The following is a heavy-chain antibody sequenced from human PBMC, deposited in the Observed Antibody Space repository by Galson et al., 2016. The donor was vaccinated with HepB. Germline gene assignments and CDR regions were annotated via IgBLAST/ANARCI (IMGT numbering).Heavy chain of an antibody. V-gene: IGHV4-59*02. Sequence: SETLSLTCSVSGGSVSSDYWSWIRQPPGKGLEWIAYIHYSGSTDYNPSLKSRVSISLDTSKNQFSLRLTSVTAADTAGYYGARADCTNSVCPLDCWGQGTLVTVSA. CDR2: IHYSGST. CDR3: ARADCTNSVCPLDC. J-gene: IGHJ4*02. CDR1: GGSVSSDY. D-gene: IGHD2-8*01.